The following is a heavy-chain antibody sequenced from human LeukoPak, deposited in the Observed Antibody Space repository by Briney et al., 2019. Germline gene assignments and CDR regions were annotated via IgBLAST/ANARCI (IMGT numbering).Heavy chain of an antibody. V-gene: IGHV3-23*01. J-gene: IGHJ3*02. Sequence: PGGSLRLSCGASGFTFNSYALSGVRQAPGKGLEWVSAIIGSGGSTYYADSVKGRFTISRDNSKNTLYLQMNSLRAEDTAVYYCAKDRSGAFDIWGQGTMVTVSS. CDR2: IIGSGGST. CDR1: GFTFNSYA. CDR3: AKDRSGAFDI.